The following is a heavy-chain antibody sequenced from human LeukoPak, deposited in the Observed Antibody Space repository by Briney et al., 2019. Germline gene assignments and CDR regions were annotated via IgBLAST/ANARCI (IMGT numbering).Heavy chain of an antibody. V-gene: IGHV3-74*01. D-gene: IGHD1-1*01. CDR2: ISTDGTTT. J-gene: IGHJ4*02. CDR3: ARAVSTSLRSTAY. Sequence: PGGSLRLSCAASGFTFSNYWMHWVRQVPGKGLVWVSRISTDGTTTNYADSVKGRFTISRDNAKNTLYLQMNSLRAEDTAVYYCARAVSTSLRSTAYWGQGTLVTVSS. CDR1: GFTFSNYW.